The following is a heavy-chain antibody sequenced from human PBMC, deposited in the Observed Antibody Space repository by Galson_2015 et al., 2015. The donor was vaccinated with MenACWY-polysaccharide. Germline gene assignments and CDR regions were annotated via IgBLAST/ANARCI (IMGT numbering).Heavy chain of an antibody. D-gene: IGHD3-16*01. CDR3: GRVSGRFCYYDSGDLKQGPSDM. J-gene: IGHJ3*02. V-gene: IGHV3-21*01. Sequence: SLRLSCAASGFSFSSYTLNWVRQAPGKGLEWVSSISYSSNSIYYADSVKGRFTISRDNAVNSLYLLMNNLRAEDTAVYYCGRVSGRFCYYDSGDLKQGPSDMWGRGTMVTVSS. CDR2: ISYSSNSI. CDR1: GFSFSSYT.